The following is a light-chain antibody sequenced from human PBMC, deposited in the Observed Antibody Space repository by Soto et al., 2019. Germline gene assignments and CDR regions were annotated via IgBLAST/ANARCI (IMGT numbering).Light chain of an antibody. J-gene: IGKJ1*01. CDR2: GVS. V-gene: IGKV3-15*01. Sequence: EIVMTQSPATLSVSPGERATLSCRASQSVSSNLAWYQQKPGQAPRLLIYGVSTRATGIPARFSGSGSGTEFTLTISSLQSEDFALYHCQQYNNWPGTFGQGTKVDIK. CDR1: QSVSSN. CDR3: QQYNNWPGT.